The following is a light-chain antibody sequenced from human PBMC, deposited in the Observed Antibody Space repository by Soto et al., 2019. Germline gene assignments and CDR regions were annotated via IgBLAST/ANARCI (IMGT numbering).Light chain of an antibody. V-gene: IGLV2-14*01. CDR3: SAYTSGSTLVV. CDR2: EVS. J-gene: IGLJ2*01. Sequence: QSALTQPASVSGSPGPSITISCTGTSSDVGGYNYVSWYQQHPGKAPKLMIHEVSNRPSEVSNRFSGSKSGNTASLTISGVRAEDEGNYYCSAYTSGSTLVVFGGGTQLTVL. CDR1: SSDVGGYNY.